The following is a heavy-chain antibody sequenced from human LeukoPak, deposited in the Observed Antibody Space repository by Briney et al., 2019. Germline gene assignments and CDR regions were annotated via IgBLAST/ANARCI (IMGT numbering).Heavy chain of an antibody. CDR2: IYYSGST. D-gene: IGHD6-6*01. V-gene: IGHV4-59*01. CDR3: ARDGGSSSPHIDY. Sequence: SETLSLTCTVYGGSFSGYYWSWIRQPPGKGLEWIGYIYYSGSTNYNPSLKSRVTISVDTSKNQFSLKLSSVTAADTAVYYCARDGGSSSPHIDYWGQGTLVTVSS. CDR1: GGSFSGYY. J-gene: IGHJ4*02.